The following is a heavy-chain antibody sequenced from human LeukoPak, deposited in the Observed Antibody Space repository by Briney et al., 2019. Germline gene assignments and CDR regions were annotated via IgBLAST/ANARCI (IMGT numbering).Heavy chain of an antibody. D-gene: IGHD3-3*01. Sequence: NPSETLSLTCTVSGGSISSYYWSWIRQPPGKGLEWIGYIYYSGSTNYNPSLKSRVTISVDTSKNQFSLKLSSVTAADTAVYYCARSNTIFGVVIRAFDIWGQGTMVTVSS. CDR1: GGSISSYY. J-gene: IGHJ3*02. V-gene: IGHV4-59*12. CDR3: ARSNTIFGVVIRAFDI. CDR2: IYYSGST.